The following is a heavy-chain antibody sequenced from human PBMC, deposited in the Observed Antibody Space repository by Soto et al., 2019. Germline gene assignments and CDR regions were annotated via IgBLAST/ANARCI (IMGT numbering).Heavy chain of an antibody. V-gene: IGHV3-30-3*01. D-gene: IGHD3-22*01. CDR1: GFTFSSYA. CDR3: AVPRYDSSGYYLDY. CDR2: ISYDGSNK. J-gene: IGHJ4*02. Sequence: GGSLRLSCAASGFTFSSYAMHWVRQAPGKGLEWVAVISYDGSNKYYADSVKGRFTISRGNSKNTLYLQMNSLRAEDTAVYYCAVPRYDSSGYYLDYWGQGTLVTVSS.